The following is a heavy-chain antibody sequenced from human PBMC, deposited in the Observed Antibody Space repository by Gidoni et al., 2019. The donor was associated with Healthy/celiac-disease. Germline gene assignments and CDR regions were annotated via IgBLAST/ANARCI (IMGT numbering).Heavy chain of an antibody. CDR2: IWYDGSNK. J-gene: IGHJ4*02. V-gene: IGHV3-33*01. CDR1: GFTFSSYG. D-gene: IGHD4-17*01. Sequence: QVQLVESGGGVVQPGRSLRLSCAASGFTFSSYGMHRVRQAPGKGLEWVAVIWYDGSNKYYADSVKGRFTISRDNSKNTLYLQMNSLRAEDTAVYYCAREDAYGDYVLAYWGQGTLVTVSS. CDR3: AREDAYGDYVLAY.